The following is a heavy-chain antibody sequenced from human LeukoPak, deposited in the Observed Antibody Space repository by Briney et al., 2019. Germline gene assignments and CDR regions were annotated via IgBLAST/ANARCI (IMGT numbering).Heavy chain of an antibody. CDR3: AREYLPGTYKT. CDR2: FYTNGIT. Sequence: TSETLSLTCTVSGGSISSFYWSWIRQPAGKRLEWIGRFYTNGITNYNPSLKSRITMSIDTSKNQFSLKLSSVAAADTAVYYCAREYLPGTYKTWGQGTLVTVSS. J-gene: IGHJ4*02. V-gene: IGHV4-4*07. CDR1: GGSISSFY. D-gene: IGHD5-24*01.